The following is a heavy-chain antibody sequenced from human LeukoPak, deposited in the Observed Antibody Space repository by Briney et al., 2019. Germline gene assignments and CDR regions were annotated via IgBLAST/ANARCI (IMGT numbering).Heavy chain of an antibody. CDR3: ARRLRQNLFDP. V-gene: IGHV4-59*08. CDR2: IYYSGSS. J-gene: IGHJ5*02. Sequence: PSETLSLTCTVSGVSISSDYWSWIRLPPGKGLEWVGYIYYSGSSNYNPSLKSRVTMSVDTSKNQFSLKLTSVTASDTAVYYCARRLRQNLFDPWGQGTLVTVSS. D-gene: IGHD4-17*01. CDR1: GVSISSDY.